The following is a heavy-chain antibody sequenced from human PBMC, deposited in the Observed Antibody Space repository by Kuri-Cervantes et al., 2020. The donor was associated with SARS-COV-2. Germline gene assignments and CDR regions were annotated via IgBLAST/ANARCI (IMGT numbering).Heavy chain of an antibody. J-gene: IGHJ5*02. Sequence: ASVKVSCKASGYTFTGYYMHWVRQAPGQGLEWMGWINPNSGGTNYAQKFQGRVTMTRDTSISTAYMELSRLTSDDTAVYYCARDPTGYCSGGSCYLDSWFDPWGQGTLVTVSS. CDR3: ARDPTGYCSGGSCYLDSWFDP. D-gene: IGHD2-15*01. CDR2: INPNSGGT. V-gene: IGHV1-2*02. CDR1: GYTFTGYY.